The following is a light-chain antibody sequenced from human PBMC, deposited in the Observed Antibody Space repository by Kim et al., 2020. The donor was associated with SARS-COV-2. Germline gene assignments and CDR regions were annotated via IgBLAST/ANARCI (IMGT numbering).Light chain of an antibody. J-gene: IGLJ1*01. Sequence: TIPCTETSSDVGSYNRVSWYQQPPGTAPKLMIYEVSNRPSGVPDRFSGSKSGNTASLTISGLQAEDEADYYCSAYTSSSTYVFGTGTKVTVL. CDR2: EVS. V-gene: IGLV2-18*02. CDR1: SSDVGSYNR. CDR3: SAYTSSSTYV.